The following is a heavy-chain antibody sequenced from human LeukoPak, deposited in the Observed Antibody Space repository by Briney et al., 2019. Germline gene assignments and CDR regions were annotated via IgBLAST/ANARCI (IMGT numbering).Heavy chain of an antibody. D-gene: IGHD3-22*01. J-gene: IGHJ3*02. Sequence: SETLSLTCTVSGYSISSGYYWGWIRPPPGKGLEWIGSIYHSGSTYYNPSLKSRVTISLDTSKNQFSLKLSSVTAADTAVYYCARDGPYYYDSSGYYDAFDIWGQGTMVTVSS. V-gene: IGHV4-38-2*02. CDR3: ARDGPYYYDSSGYYDAFDI. CDR1: GYSISSGYY. CDR2: IYHSGST.